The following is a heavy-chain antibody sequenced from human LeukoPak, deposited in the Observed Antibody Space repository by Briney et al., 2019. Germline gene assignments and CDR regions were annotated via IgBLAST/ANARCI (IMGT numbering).Heavy chain of an antibody. CDR2: IYSGGNT. V-gene: IGHV3-66*04. Sequence: GGSLRLSCAASGFTVSANYMSWVRQAPGKGLEWVSIIYSGGNTYYADSVKGRFTISRDNSKNTLYLQMNSLRAEDTAVYYCARHGSGMNYGMDVWGQGTTATVSS. CDR1: GFTVSANY. CDR3: ARHGSGMNYGMDV. J-gene: IGHJ6*02. D-gene: IGHD3-10*01.